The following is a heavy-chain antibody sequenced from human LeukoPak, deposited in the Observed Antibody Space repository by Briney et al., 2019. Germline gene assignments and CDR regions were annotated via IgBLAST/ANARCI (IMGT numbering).Heavy chain of an antibody. CDR2: INPCGGST. CDR3: ARPQTTVTTSDGALDI. D-gene: IGHD4-17*01. J-gene: IGHJ3*02. V-gene: IGHV1-46*01. Sequence: RASVKVSCKASGYTFTSYYMHWVRQAPGQGLEWMGIINPCGGSTSYAQKFQGRVTMTRDMSTSTVYMELSSLRSEDTAVYYCARPQTTVTTSDGALDIWGQGTMVTVSS. CDR1: GYTFTSYY.